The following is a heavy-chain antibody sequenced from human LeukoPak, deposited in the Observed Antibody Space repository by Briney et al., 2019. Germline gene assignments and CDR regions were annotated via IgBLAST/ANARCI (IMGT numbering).Heavy chain of an antibody. J-gene: IGHJ4*02. CDR1: GFTFSSYG. D-gene: IGHD6-13*01. Sequence: GRSLRLSCAASGFTFSSYGMHWVRQAPGKGLEWVAVISYDGSNKYYADSVKGRFTISRDNSKNTLYLQMNSLRAEDTAVYYCAKAGYSSGWYYFDYWGQGTLVTVSS. CDR3: AKAGYSSGWYYFDY. CDR2: ISYDGSNK. V-gene: IGHV3-30*18.